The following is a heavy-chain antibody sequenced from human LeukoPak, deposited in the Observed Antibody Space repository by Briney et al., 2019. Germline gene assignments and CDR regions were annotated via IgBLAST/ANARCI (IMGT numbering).Heavy chain of an antibody. J-gene: IGHJ3*02. V-gene: IGHV1-3*01. CDR1: GYTFTSYA. CDR2: INAGNGNT. Sequence: ASVKVSFKASGYTFTSYAMHWVRQAPGQRLEWMGWINAGNGNTKYSQKFQGRVTITRDTSASTAYMELSSLRSEDTAVYYCARDLRYSSSYDAFDIWGQGTMVTVSS. D-gene: IGHD6-13*01. CDR3: ARDLRYSSSYDAFDI.